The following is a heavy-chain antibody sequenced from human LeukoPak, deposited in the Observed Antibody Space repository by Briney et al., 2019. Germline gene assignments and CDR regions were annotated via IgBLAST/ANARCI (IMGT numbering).Heavy chain of an antibody. CDR1: GYTFTGYY. D-gene: IGHD6-19*01. CDR2: INPNSGGT. V-gene: IGHV1-2*02. J-gene: IGHJ5*02. CDR3: ARGNGGWHGLDWFDP. Sequence: ASVKVSCKASGYTFTGYYMHWVRQAPGQGLEWMGWINPNSGGTNYAQKFQGRVTMTGDTSISTAYMELSRLRSDDTAVYYCARGNGGWHGLDWFDPWGQGTLVTVSS.